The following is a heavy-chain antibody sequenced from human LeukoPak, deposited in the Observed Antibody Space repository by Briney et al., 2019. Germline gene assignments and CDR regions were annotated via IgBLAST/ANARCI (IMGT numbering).Heavy chain of an antibody. D-gene: IGHD6-13*01. CDR2: IYYSGSI. V-gene: IGHV4-39*07. Sequence: PSETLSLTYSVSGGSIKSSTYYWVWIRQAPGKGLEWIGNIYYSGSIYYNPSLKSRVTISVDKSKNQFSLKLSSVTAADTAVYYCARDGSSWYLDWFDPWAREPWSPSPQ. CDR1: GGSIKSSTYY. CDR3: ARDGSSWYLDWFDP. J-gene: IGHJ5*02.